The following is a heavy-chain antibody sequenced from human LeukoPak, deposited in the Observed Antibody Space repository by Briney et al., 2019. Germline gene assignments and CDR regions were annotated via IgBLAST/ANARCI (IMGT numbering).Heavy chain of an antibody. CDR1: GYSFTTYW. V-gene: IGHV5-51*01. CDR2: IYPGDSDT. Sequence: GESLKISCQASGYSFTTYWIGWVRQMPGKGLEWMGIIYPGDSDTRYSPSFQGQVTISADKSISTAYLQWSSLKASDTAMYYCARNSSAGHFDYWGQGTLVTVSS. J-gene: IGHJ4*02. D-gene: IGHD6-6*01. CDR3: ARNSSAGHFDY.